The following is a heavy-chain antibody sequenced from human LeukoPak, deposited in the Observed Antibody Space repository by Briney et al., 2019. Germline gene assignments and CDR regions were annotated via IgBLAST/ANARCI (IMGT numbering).Heavy chain of an antibody. CDR1: GGSISSYY. D-gene: IGHD6-13*01. CDR3: ARQARPIGAAAGIDY. J-gene: IGHJ4*02. Sequence: SETLSLTCTVSGGSISSYYWSWIRQPPGKGLEWIGYIYYSGSTNYNPSLKSRVTISVDTSKNQFSLKLSSVTAADTAVYYCARQARPIGAAAGIDYWGQGTLVTVSS. CDR2: IYYSGST. V-gene: IGHV4-59*08.